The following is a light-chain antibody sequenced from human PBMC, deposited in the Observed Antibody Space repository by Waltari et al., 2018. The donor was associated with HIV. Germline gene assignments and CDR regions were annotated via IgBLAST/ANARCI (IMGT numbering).Light chain of an antibody. Sequence: EIVMLQSPATLSVSPGERATPSCTASQSVSSKLAWYQQKPGQAPRLLIYGASTRSTGIPGRFSGSESGTEFILTISSLQSEDCAVYYCQQYYKWPLTFGQGTRLEIK. CDR3: QQYYKWPLT. V-gene: IGKV3D-15*01. CDR1: QSVSSK. CDR2: GAS. J-gene: IGKJ5*01.